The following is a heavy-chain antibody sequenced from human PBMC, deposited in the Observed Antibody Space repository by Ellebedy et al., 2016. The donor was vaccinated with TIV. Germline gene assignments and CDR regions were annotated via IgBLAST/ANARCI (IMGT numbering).Heavy chain of an antibody. CDR1: GGTISSYY. Sequence: MPSETLSLTCTVSGGTISSYYWSWIRQPPGKGLEWIGYIYYSGSTNYKPSLKSRVTISVDKSKNQFYLKLSCVTAADTAVYYCARVYFTNGVCYMSNWGQGTLVTVSS. J-gene: IGHJ4*02. CDR3: ARVYFTNGVCYMSN. D-gene: IGHD2-8*01. CDR2: IYYSGST. V-gene: IGHV4-59*01.